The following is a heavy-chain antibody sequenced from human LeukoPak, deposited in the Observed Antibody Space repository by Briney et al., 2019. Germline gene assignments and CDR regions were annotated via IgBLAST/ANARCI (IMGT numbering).Heavy chain of an antibody. Sequence: PSETLSLTCAVYGGSFSGYYWSWIRQPPGKGLEWIGEINHSGSTNYNPSLKSRVTISVDTSKNQFSLKLSSVTAADTAVYYCAAIVVVVAATTKGWFDPWGQGTLVTVSS. CDR1: GGSFSGYY. D-gene: IGHD2-15*01. J-gene: IGHJ5*02. V-gene: IGHV4-34*01. CDR3: AAIVVVVAATTKGWFDP. CDR2: INHSGST.